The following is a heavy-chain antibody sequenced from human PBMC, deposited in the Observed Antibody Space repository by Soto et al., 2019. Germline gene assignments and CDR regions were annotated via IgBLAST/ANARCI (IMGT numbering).Heavy chain of an antibody. CDR3: ARQSGSGVLDF. CDR2: IYYSGST. D-gene: IGHD3-10*01. Sequence: SETLSLTCTVSGGSISSYYWSWIRQPPGKGLEWIGYIYYSGSTNYSPSLKSRVTISVDTSKNQFSLKLSSVTAADTAVYYCARQSGSGVLDFWGQGTLVTVSS. CDR1: GGSISSYY. J-gene: IGHJ4*02. V-gene: IGHV4-59*08.